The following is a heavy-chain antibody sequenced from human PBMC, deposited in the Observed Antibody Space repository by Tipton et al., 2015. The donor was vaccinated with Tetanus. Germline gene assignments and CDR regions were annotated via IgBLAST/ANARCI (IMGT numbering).Heavy chain of an antibody. CDR1: GDSIKKYY. J-gene: IGHJ5*02. CDR3: ARDRGFTTYNYFDP. CDR2: TFYSDIN. V-gene: IGHV4-59*01. D-gene: IGHD5-24*01. Sequence: TLSLTCNVSGDSIKKYYWSWIRQPPGKGLEWIGYTFYSDINNYNPSLRSRVTISVDTAKSQFSLRLTSVTAADTAVYYCARDRGFTTYNYFDPWGQGTLVTVSS.